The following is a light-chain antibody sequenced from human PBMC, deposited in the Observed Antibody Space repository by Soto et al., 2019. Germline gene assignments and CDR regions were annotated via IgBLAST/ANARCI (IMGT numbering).Light chain of an antibody. CDR3: SPYTGGRINTVV. J-gene: IGLJ2*01. CDR2: EVS. CDR1: SSDVGKYYY. V-gene: IGLV2-14*01. Sequence: QSVLTQPASVSGSPGQSITISCTGTSSDVGKYYYVYWYQQHPAKAPKLMIFEVSNRPSGVSNRFSGSKSGNTASLNISGLQAEDEAEYYCSPYTGGRINTVVFGGGTKLTVL.